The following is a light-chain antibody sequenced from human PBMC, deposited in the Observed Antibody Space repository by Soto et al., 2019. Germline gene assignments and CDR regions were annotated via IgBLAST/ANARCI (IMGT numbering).Light chain of an antibody. Sequence: EVVLTQSPGTLSFSPGERATLSCRASQNVYINSLAWYQQKPGQPPRLLIYGASTRAAAIPDRFSGSGSGADFALSIDGLEPEDFAIYYCQQYGDSPLTFGPGTRVD. CDR3: QQYGDSPLT. J-gene: IGKJ3*01. CDR2: GAS. V-gene: IGKV3-20*01. CDR1: QNVYINS.